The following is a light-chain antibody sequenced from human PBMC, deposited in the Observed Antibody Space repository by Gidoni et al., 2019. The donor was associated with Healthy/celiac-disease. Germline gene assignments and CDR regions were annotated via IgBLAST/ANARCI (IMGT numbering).Light chain of an antibody. Sequence: DIQMTQSPSSLSASVGDRVTITCQASQAISNYLNWYQQKPGKAPKLLIYDASNLETGVPSRFSGSGSGTDFTFTISSLQPEDIATYYCQQYDNRPLTFXGXTKVEIK. V-gene: IGKV1-33*01. CDR2: DAS. J-gene: IGKJ4*01. CDR1: QAISNY. CDR3: QQYDNRPLT.